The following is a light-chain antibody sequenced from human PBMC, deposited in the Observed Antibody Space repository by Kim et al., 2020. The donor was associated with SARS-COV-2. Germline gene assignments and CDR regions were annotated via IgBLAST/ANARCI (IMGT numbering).Light chain of an antibody. V-gene: IGKV1-27*01. CDR1: QDISNF. CDR3: KNYYSAPYT. J-gene: IGKJ2*01. Sequence: DIQMTQSPSSLSPSVGDRVTITCRASQDISNFLAWYQQKPGKVPKLLIYDASALQSGVPSRFSGSGSGTDFTLTISSLQPEDVATYYCKNYYSAPYTFGQGTKLEI. CDR2: DAS.